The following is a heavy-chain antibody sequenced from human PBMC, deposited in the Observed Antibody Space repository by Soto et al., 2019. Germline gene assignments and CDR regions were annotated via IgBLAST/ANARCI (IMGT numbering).Heavy chain of an antibody. Sequence: GGSLILSYAASGFTFTRYSMNWVRQAPGKGLEWVSSISSTTNHIYYGDSMKGRFTISRDNAKNSLYLEMNSLRAEDTAVYYCARESEDLTSNFDYWGQGTLVTVS. CDR1: GFTFTRYS. CDR2: ISSTTNHI. J-gene: IGHJ4*02. CDR3: ARESEDLTSNFDY. V-gene: IGHV3-21*06.